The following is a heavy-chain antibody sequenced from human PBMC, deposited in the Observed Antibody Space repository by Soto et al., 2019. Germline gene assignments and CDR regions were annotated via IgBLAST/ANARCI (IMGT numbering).Heavy chain of an antibody. CDR2: INHSGST. D-gene: IGHD3-3*01. V-gene: IGHV4-34*01. CDR1: GGSFSGYC. Sequence: PSGTLPITFAVYGGSFSGYCWSWIRQPPGKGLEWIGEINHSGSTYYNPSLKSRVTIPVDRSKNQFSLKLSSVTAADTAVYYCARVSYDFWSGYYRPRYFQHWGQGTLVTVSS. J-gene: IGHJ1*01. CDR3: ARVSYDFWSGYYRPRYFQH.